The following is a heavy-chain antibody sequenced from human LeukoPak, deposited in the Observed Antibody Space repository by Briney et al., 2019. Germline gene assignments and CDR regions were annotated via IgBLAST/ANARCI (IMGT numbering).Heavy chain of an antibody. J-gene: IGHJ6*02. V-gene: IGHV4-61*01. CDR3: ARQSRGYNYYGMDV. Sequence: SETLSFTGTVSGGSISSGSYYWSWIRQPPGKGLEWIGYIYYSGSTNYNPSLKSRVTISVDTSKNQFSLKLSSVTAADTAVYYCARQSRGYNYYGMDVWGQGTTVTVSS. D-gene: IGHD5-12*01. CDR2: IYYSGST. CDR1: GGSISSGSYY.